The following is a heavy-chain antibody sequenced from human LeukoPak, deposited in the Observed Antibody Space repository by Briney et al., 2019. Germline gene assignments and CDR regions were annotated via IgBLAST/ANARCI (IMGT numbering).Heavy chain of an antibody. CDR1: GFTFSSYA. CDR2: ISSSGSTI. Sequence: GGSLRLSCAASGFTFSSYAMSWVRQAPGKGLEWVSYISSSGSTIYYADSVKGRFTISRDNAKNSLYLQMNSLRAEDTAVYYCASEKRWLQSRAFDYWGQGTLVTVSS. D-gene: IGHD5-24*01. CDR3: ASEKRWLQSRAFDY. V-gene: IGHV3-48*04. J-gene: IGHJ4*02.